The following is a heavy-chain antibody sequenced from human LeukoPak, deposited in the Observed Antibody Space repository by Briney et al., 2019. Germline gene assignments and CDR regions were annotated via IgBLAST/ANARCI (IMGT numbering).Heavy chain of an antibody. CDR3: AKFGFGESYFYHYMDV. Sequence: GGSLRLSCVASGFIFTNYAMTWVRQAPGKGLEWVSSVTISGGSTYYADSVKGHFTISRDNSKNTLYLQSSSLRVEDTAVYYCAKFGFGESYFYHYMDVWGKGTTVTVSS. D-gene: IGHD3-10*01. CDR2: VTISGGST. CDR1: GFIFTNYA. J-gene: IGHJ6*03. V-gene: IGHV3-23*01.